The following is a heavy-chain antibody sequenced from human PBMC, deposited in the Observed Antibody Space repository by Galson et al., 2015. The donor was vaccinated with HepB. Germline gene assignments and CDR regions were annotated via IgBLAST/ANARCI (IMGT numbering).Heavy chain of an antibody. CDR2: IKSRSDGGTT. D-gene: IGHD3-16*02. CDR3: TTDRPFTGGGVIAT. CDR1: GFTFSHLW. Sequence: SLRLSCAASGFTFSHLWMTLVRQAPGKGLEWVGRIKSRSDGGTTDHAAPVKGRFTISRDDSKDTLYLQMNSLKTEDTAVYYCTTDRPFTGGGVIATWGQGTLVTVSS. V-gene: IGHV3-15*01. J-gene: IGHJ5*02.